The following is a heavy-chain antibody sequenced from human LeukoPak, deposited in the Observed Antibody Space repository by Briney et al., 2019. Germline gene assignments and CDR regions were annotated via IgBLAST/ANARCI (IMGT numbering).Heavy chain of an antibody. J-gene: IGHJ5*02. CDR2: ISDSGGTT. CDR1: GFTFNSYA. Sequence: PGGSLTLSCAASGFTFNSYAMSWLRHAPGEGLEWVSAISDSGGTTYYADSVKGRFTISRDNSKNTLYLQMNCLRAADMALYYCARKSRLGGGWSLNWFDPWGQETLVTVSS. CDR3: ARKSRLGGGWSLNWFDP. D-gene: IGHD6-19*01. V-gene: IGHV3-23*01.